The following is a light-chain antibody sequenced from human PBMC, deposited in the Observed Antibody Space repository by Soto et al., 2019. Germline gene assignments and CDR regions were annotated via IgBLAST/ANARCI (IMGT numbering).Light chain of an antibody. CDR1: QSVSVY. J-gene: IGKJ2*01. CDR2: DAS. CDR3: QPRSSLPPT. V-gene: IGKV3-11*01. Sequence: EIVLTQSPATRSLSPGERATLFCRASQSVSVYLAWYPQKPGQAPRLLIYDASSNAPGIPARCSGSGSGTDFSRNISNLAPEDFAFYYGQPRSSLPPTVGQGTKLDIK.